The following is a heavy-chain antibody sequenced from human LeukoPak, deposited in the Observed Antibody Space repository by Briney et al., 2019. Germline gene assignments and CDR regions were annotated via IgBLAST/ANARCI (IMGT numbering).Heavy chain of an antibody. CDR3: ARRLPYYYDSSGFDY. J-gene: IGHJ4*02. CDR2: INHSGST. Sequence: PSETLSLTCAVYGGSFSGYYWSWIRQPPGQGLEWIGEINHSGSTNYNPSLKSRVTISVDTSKNQFSLKLSSVTAADTAVYYCARRLPYYYDSSGFDYWGQGTLVTVSS. V-gene: IGHV4-34*01. D-gene: IGHD3-22*01. CDR1: GGSFSGYY.